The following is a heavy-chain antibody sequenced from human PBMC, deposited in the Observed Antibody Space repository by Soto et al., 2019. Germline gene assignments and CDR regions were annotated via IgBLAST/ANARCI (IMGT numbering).Heavy chain of an antibody. D-gene: IGHD5-18*01. J-gene: IGHJ4*02. CDR3: TTLHSYGLDY. CDR1: GFTFNNVW. CDR2: IKSKSDGGTP. V-gene: IGHV3-15*01. Sequence: EVQLVESGGGLVKPGGSLRLSCAASGFTFNNVWMSWVRQAPGKRLEWVGHIKSKSDGGTPDYAAPVKGRFNISRDDSKNTLYVEMHSLKTEDTAVYYCTTLHSYGLDYWGQGALVTVSS.